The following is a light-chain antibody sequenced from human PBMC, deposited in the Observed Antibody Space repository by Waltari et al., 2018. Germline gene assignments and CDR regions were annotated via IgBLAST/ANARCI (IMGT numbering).Light chain of an antibody. V-gene: IGKV3-11*01. CDR2: DAS. CDR3: HQRTSWPLT. CDR1: QSVSAY. Sequence: EVVLTQSPATLSLSPGERATLPCRASQSVSAYLAWCQQKPGQSPRLLIYDASNRATGIPARFSGSGSGTDFTLTISSLEPEDFAVYYCHQRTSWPLTFGGGTKVEIK. J-gene: IGKJ4*01.